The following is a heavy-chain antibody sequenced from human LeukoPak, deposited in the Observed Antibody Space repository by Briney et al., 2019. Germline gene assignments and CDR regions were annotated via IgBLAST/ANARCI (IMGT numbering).Heavy chain of an antibody. CDR3: ARGYYDSGAFDV. CDR2: INHSGSI. V-gene: IGHV4-34*01. Sequence: SETLSLTCAVYGESFSGYFWSWIRQSPGKGLEWIGEINHSGSINYSPSFKSRITMSVDTSKNQFSLKLRSVTAADTAVYYCARGYYDSGAFDVWGQGTMVTASS. CDR1: GESFSGYF. D-gene: IGHD3-10*01. J-gene: IGHJ3*01.